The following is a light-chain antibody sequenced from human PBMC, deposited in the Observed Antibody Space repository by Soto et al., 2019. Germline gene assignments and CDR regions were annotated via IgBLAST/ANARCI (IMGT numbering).Light chain of an antibody. Sequence: EIVLTQSPGTLSLSPGERATLSCRASQSVTSTYLAWYQHRPGQSPRLIIYGGSTRATGFPDRFSAGGSGTDFSLTINRLEPEDSAVYYCHCQQFDSSRIYSFGQGTKLEI. V-gene: IGKV3-20*01. CDR1: QSVTSTY. J-gene: IGKJ2*03. CDR3: QQFDSSRIYS. CDR2: GGS.